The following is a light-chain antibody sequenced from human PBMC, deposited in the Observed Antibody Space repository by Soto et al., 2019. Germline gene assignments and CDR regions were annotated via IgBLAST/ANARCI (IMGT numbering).Light chain of an antibody. CDR1: QYINTR. V-gene: IGKV3-11*01. CDR2: QTS. CDR3: HQRQSWPRT. J-gene: IGKJ1*01. Sequence: EIVLTQSPATLSSSPGDRVTLSCRSSQYINTRLAWYQHRPGQSPRLLIYQTSIRAAGIPARFSASGSGTDFTLTISDVQPEDVALYYCHQRQSWPRTFGQGTKVDIK.